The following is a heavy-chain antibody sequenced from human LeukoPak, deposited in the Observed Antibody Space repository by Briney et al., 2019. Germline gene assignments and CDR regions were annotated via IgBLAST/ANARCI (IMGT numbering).Heavy chain of an antibody. CDR1: GFTFSSYA. D-gene: IGHD3-22*01. Sequence: GGSLRLSCAASGFTFSSYAMGWVRQAPGKGLEWVSAISGSGGSTYYADSVKGRVTISRDNSKNTLYLQMNSLRAEDTAVYYCAKPLGYYYDSSGYPYWGQGTLVTVSS. CDR3: AKPLGYYYDSSGYPY. V-gene: IGHV3-23*01. CDR2: ISGSGGST. J-gene: IGHJ4*02.